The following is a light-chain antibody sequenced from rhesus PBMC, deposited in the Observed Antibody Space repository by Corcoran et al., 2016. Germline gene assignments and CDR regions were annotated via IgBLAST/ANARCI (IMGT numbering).Light chain of an antibody. CDR1: QSISGW. Sequence: DIQMTQSPSSLSASVGDKVTITCRASQSISGWLAWYQQKPGKAPKVRIYKASSLQSGVPSRFSGSGSGTDFTLTISSLQSEDFATYYCQQYNSIPSSFGQGTKLEMK. J-gene: IGKJ2*01. V-gene: IGKV1-22*01. CDR3: QQYNSIPSS. CDR2: KAS.